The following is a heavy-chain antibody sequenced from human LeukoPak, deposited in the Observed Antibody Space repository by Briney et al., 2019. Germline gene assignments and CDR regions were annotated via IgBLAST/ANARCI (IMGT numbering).Heavy chain of an antibody. J-gene: IGHJ4*02. CDR1: GFTFSSYA. V-gene: IGHV3-23*01. CDR3: ARGAPYACGDQPDDC. Sequence: GGSLRHSCAASGFTFSSYAMSWLRQAAGKGLVRVSAINGSGGSTYYADSVKGRFTISRDNSKNTLYLQMNSLRAEDTAVYYGARGAPYACGDQPDDCWGQGTLVTASS. CDR2: INGSGGST. D-gene: IGHD2-2*01.